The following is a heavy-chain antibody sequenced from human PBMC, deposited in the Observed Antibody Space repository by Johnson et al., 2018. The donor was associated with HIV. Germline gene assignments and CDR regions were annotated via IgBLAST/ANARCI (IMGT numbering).Heavy chain of an antibody. V-gene: IGHV3-30*18. J-gene: IGHJ3*02. CDR3: AKTPGDNWYYSEGTDAFDI. CDR2: ISYDGSNK. CDR1: GFTFRSYA. Sequence: VQLLESGGGVVQPGRSLRLSCAASGFTFRSYAMHWVRQTPGKGLEWVAVISYDGSNKYYPDSVKGRFTISRDNSKNTVYLQMNSLRPEDTAVYYCAKTPGDNWYYSEGTDAFDIWGQGTMVTVSS. D-gene: IGHD3-22*01.